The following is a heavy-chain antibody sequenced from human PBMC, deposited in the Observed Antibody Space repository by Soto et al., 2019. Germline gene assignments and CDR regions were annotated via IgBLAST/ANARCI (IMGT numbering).Heavy chain of an antibody. J-gene: IGHJ4*02. Sequence: QVQLVQSGAEVKKPGASVKVSCKTSGYTFSNYGINWVRQAPGQGLEWMGWISAYNGNTNFAQKLQGRVSLTTDTXLTTADMELRSLTSDDTAVYYCARDLVPGYTGFSDYWGQGTLVTVSS. CDR2: ISAYNGNT. D-gene: IGHD5-12*01. CDR3: ARDLVPGYTGFSDY. V-gene: IGHV1-18*01. CDR1: GYTFSNYG.